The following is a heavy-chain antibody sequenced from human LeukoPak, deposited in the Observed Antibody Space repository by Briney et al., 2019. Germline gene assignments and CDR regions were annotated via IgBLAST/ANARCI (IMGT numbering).Heavy chain of an antibody. D-gene: IGHD6-13*01. V-gene: IGHV1-69*13. CDR3: ARAVGYSSSWYFGYYFDY. J-gene: IGHJ4*02. CDR2: IIPIFGTA. Sequence: ASVKVSCQASGGTFSSYAISWVRQAPGQGLEWMGGIIPIFGTANYAQKFQGRVTITADESTSTAYMELSSVRSEDTAVYYCARAVGYSSSWYFGYYFDYWGQGTLVTVSS. CDR1: GGTFSSYA.